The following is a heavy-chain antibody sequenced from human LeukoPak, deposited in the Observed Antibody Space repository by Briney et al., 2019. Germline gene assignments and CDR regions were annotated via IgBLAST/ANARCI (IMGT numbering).Heavy chain of an antibody. CDR3: ARGKAGDSGGHRAFDI. CDR1: GYTFTAYD. Sequence: ASVKVSCKASGYTFTAYDINWVRQATGQGLEWMGWMNPNSGNTGYAQKFQGSVTITRNTSISTAYMDFSNLRPEDAAVYYCARGKAGDSGGHRAFDIWGQGAMVTVSS. V-gene: IGHV1-8*01. D-gene: IGHD2-15*01. CDR2: MNPNSGNT. J-gene: IGHJ3*02.